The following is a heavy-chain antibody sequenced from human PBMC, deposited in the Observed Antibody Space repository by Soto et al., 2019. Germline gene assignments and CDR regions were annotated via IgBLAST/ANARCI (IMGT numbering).Heavy chain of an antibody. CDR1: GGSVSRGRYY. Sequence: PTKTLSLTSTVSGGSVSRGRYYWSCIRQPPGKGLEWIVYIYYSGSTNYNPSLKSRVTISVDTSKNQFSLKLSSVTAADTAVYYCARTLGPNYFYSSGYLRLHWGQGTLVTVSS. CDR2: IYYSGST. J-gene: IGHJ4*02. V-gene: IGHV4-61*01. D-gene: IGHD3-22*01. CDR3: ARTLGPNYFYSSGYLRLH.